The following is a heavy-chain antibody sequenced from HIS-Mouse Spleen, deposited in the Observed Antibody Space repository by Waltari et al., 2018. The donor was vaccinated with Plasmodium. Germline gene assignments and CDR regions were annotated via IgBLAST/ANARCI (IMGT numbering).Heavy chain of an antibody. V-gene: IGHV3-21*01. D-gene: IGHD6-13*01. CDR2: ISSSSSYI. J-gene: IGHJ4*02. CDR3: ARESSSSWYFDY. Sequence: EVQLVESGGGLVKPGGSLRLSCAASGFTFSSYSMNWVRQAPGKGLGWVSSISSSSSYIYYADSVKGRFPISRDNAKNSLYLQMNSLRAEDTAVYYCARESSSSWYFDYWGQGTLVTVSS. CDR1: GFTFSSYS.